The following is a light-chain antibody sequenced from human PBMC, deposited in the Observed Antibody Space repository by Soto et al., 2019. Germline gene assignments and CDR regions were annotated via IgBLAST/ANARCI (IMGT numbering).Light chain of an antibody. J-gene: IGKJ1*01. V-gene: IGKV3-20*01. CDR1: QSVTSNY. CDR3: QQYGSSPGT. CDR2: GAS. Sequence: DIVLTQSPGTLPLPQGERATLSCRASQSVTSNYLAWYQQKPGQAPRLLIFGASIRDTGIPDRFSGSGSGTDFTLTISRLEPEDFAVYYCQQYGSSPGTFGQGTKVDIK.